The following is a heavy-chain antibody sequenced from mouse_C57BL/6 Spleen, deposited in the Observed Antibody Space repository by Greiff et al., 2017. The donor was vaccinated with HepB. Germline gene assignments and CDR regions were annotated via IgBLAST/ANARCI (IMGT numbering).Heavy chain of an antibody. CDR2: ISDGGSYT. CDR1: GFTFSSYA. J-gene: IGHJ3*01. D-gene: IGHD2-4*01. V-gene: IGHV5-4*01. CDR3: ARDSSYDYDGRAWFAY. Sequence: EVQLVESGGGLVKPGGSLKLSCAASGFTFSSYAMSWVRQTPEKRLEWVATISDGGSYTYYPDNVKGRFTISRDNAKNNLYLQMSHLKSEDTAMYYCARDSSYDYDGRAWFAYWGQGTLVTVSA.